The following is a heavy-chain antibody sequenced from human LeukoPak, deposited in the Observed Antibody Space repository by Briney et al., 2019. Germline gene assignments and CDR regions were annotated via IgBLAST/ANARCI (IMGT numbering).Heavy chain of an antibody. V-gene: IGHV3-30*18. Sequence: GGSLRLSCAASGFTFSDFSMHWVRQAPGKGLQWVAVTSFDGRDEFYTDSVKGRFTISRDKSKNTLSLHMDKLRVEDTAVYYCAKEGGLLRYFDWFCGPDGAFDIWGQGTVVTVSS. D-gene: IGHD3-9*01. CDR1: GFTFSDFS. J-gene: IGHJ3*02. CDR3: AKEGGLLRYFDWFCGPDGAFDI. CDR2: TSFDGRDE.